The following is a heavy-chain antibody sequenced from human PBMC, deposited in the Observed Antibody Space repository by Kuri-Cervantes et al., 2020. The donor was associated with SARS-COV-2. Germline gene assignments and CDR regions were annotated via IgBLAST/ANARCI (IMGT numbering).Heavy chain of an antibody. CDR2: INPNSGGT. D-gene: IGHD4-23*01. Sequence: ASVKVSCKASGYTFTGYYMHWVRQAPGQGLEWMGWINPNSGGTNYARKFQGRVTMTRDTSISTAYMELRNLRSFDTAVYYCARSHTLYGGNSSPWDYWGQGTLVTVSS. CDR3: ARSHTLYGGNSSPWDY. CDR1: GYTFTGYY. J-gene: IGHJ4*02. V-gene: IGHV1-2*02.